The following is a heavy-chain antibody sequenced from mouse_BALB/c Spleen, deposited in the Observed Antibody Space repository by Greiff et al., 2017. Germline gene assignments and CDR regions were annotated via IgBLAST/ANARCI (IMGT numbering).Heavy chain of an antibody. V-gene: IGHV3-6*02. CDR3: ARDYDYDGDYFDY. J-gene: IGHJ2*01. D-gene: IGHD2-4*01. Sequence: EVKLVESGPGLVKPSQSLSLTCSVTGYSITSGYYWNWIRQFPGNKLEWMGYISYDGSNNYNPSLKNRISITRDTSKNQFFLKLNSVTTEDTATYYCARDYDYDGDYFDYWGQGTTLTVSS. CDR1: GYSITSGYY. CDR2: ISYDGSN.